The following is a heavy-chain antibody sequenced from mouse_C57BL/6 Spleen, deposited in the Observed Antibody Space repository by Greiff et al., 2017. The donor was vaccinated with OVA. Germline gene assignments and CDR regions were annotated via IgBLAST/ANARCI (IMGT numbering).Heavy chain of an antibody. CDR2: ISDGGSYT. CDR3: ARGPAYYSNLYYFDY. V-gene: IGHV5-4*01. J-gene: IGHJ2*01. CDR1: GFTFSSYA. Sequence: DVHLVESGGGLVKPGGSLKLSCAASGFTFSSYAMSWVRQTPEKRLEWVATISDGGSYTYYPDNVKGRFTISRDNAKNNLYLQMSHLKSEDTAMYYCARGPAYYSNLYYFDYWGQGTTLTVSS. D-gene: IGHD2-5*01.